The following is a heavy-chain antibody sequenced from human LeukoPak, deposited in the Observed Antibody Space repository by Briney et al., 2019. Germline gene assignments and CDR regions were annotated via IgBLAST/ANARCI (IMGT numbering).Heavy chain of an antibody. CDR2: ISSGSSTI. J-gene: IGHJ4*02. V-gene: IGHV3-48*01. D-gene: IGHD2-2*01. CDR1: GFTFGSYS. CDR3: ARWCSSSSCFRGFDY. Sequence: PGGSLRLSCAASGFTFGSYSMNWVRQAPGKGLEWVSYISSGSSTIYYADSVKGRFTISRDNAKNSLYLQMNSLRAEDTAVYYCARWCSSSSCFRGFDYWGQGTLVTVSS.